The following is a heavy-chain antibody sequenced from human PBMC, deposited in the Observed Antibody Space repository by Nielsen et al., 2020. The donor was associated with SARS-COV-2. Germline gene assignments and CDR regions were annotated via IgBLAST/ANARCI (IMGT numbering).Heavy chain of an antibody. CDR1: GDSISSANSY. V-gene: IGHV4-61*02. CDR2: IYTSGNT. D-gene: IGHD3-3*01. Sequence: SETLSLTCTVSGDSISSANSYWSWIRQPAGKGLEWIGRIYTSGNTNYNPSLKSRVTISVDTSKNQFSLKLSSVTAADTAVYYCARDSVVGTDFWSGYYTRWFDPWGQGTLVTVSS. CDR3: ARDSVVGTDFWSGYYTRWFDP. J-gene: IGHJ5*02.